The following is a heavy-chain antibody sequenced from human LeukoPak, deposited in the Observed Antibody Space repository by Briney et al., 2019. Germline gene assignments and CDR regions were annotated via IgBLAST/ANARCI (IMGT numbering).Heavy chain of an antibody. V-gene: IGHV1-46*01. Sequence: ASVKVSCKASGYTFTSYYMHWVRQAPGQGLKWMGIINPSGGSTSYAQKFQGRVTMTRDTSTGTVYMELSSLRSEDTAVYYCARGQGYCSSTSCYAEWFDPWGQGTLVTVSS. J-gene: IGHJ5*02. CDR3: ARGQGYCSSTSCYAEWFDP. CDR2: INPSGGST. CDR1: GYTFTSYY. D-gene: IGHD2-2*01.